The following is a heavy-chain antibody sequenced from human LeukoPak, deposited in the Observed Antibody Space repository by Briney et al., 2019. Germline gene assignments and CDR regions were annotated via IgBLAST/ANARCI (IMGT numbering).Heavy chain of an antibody. CDR2: IIPILGIA. J-gene: IGHJ4*02. D-gene: IGHD2-2*01. CDR1: GGTFSSYT. V-gene: IGHV1-69*02. Sequence: GSSVKVSCKASGGTFSSYTISWVRQAPGQGLEWMGRIIPILGIANYAQKFQGRVTITADKSTSTAYMELSSLGSEDTAVYYCATYCSSTSCSGHFDYWGQGTLVTVSS. CDR3: ATYCSSTSCSGHFDY.